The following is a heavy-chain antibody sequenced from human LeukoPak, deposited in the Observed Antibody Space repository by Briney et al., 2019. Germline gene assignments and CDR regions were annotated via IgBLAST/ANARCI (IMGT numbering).Heavy chain of an antibody. J-gene: IGHJ5*02. Sequence: GGSLRPSCAASGFTFSSYSMNWVRQAPGKGLEWVSSISSSSSYIYYADSVKGRFTFSRDNAKNSLYLQMNSLRAEDTAVYYCARRGWQQLEPFDPWGQGTLVTVSS. CDR3: ARRGWQQLEPFDP. V-gene: IGHV3-21*01. CDR1: GFTFSSYS. D-gene: IGHD6-13*01. CDR2: ISSSSSYI.